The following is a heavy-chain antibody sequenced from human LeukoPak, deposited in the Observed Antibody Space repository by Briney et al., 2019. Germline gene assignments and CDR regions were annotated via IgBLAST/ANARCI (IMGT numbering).Heavy chain of an antibody. CDR3: ARDRGYSCGY. D-gene: IGHD5-18*01. CDR1: GFTFSSYA. V-gene: IGHV3-23*01. Sequence: GGSLRLSCAASGFTFSSYAMNWVRQTPGKGLEWVSTISGSGDSTYYADSVKGRFTISRDNSKNTLYLQMNSLRAEDTAVYYCARDRGYSCGYWGQGTLVTVSS. J-gene: IGHJ4*02. CDR2: ISGSGDST.